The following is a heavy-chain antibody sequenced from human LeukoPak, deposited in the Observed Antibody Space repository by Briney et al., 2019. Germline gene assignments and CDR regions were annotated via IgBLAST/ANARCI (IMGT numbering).Heavy chain of an antibody. V-gene: IGHV4-59*12. CDR1: GGSFSSYY. CDR2: IYYSGST. J-gene: IGHJ4*02. Sequence: SETLSLTCAVYGGSFSSYYWSWIRQPPGKGLEWIGYIYYSGSTNYNPSLKSRVTISVDTSKNQFSLKLSSVTAADTAVYYCARAGVAGVVVVAAIDYWGQGTLVTVSS. D-gene: IGHD2-15*01. CDR3: ARAGVAGVVVVAAIDY.